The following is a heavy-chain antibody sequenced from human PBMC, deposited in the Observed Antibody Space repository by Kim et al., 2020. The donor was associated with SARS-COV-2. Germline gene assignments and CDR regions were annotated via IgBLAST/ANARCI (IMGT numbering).Heavy chain of an antibody. CDR1: GASISSFY. V-gene: IGHV4-59*13. Sequence: SETLSLTCTVSGASISSFYWSWIRQPPGKGLEWIGYIYYSGSTNYNPSLKSRVTILVDTSKNQFSLKLSSVTAADTAVYFCARDRPGFYFDYWGQGTLVTVSS. CDR2: IYYSGST. CDR3: ARDRPGFYFDY. J-gene: IGHJ4*02.